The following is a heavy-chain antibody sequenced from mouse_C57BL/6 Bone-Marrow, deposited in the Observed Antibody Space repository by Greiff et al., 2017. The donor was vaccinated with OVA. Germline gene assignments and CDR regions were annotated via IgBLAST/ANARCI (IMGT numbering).Heavy chain of an antibody. V-gene: IGHV5-16*01. CDR2: INYDGSST. D-gene: IGHD1-1*01. CDR3: ARGGWNYYGSRGYFDV. J-gene: IGHJ1*03. Sequence: EVMLVESEGGLVQPGSSMKLSCTASGFTFSDYYMAWVRQVPEKGLEWVANINYDGSSTYYLDSLKSRFIISRDNAKNILYLQMSSLKSEDTATYYCARGGWNYYGSRGYFDVWGTGTTVTVSS. CDR1: GFTFSDYY.